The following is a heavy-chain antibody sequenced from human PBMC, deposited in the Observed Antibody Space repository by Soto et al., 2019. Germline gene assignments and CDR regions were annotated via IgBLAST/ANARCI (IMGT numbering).Heavy chain of an antibody. V-gene: IGHV5-10-1*01. D-gene: IGHD6-25*01. CDR1: GYSFTSYW. CDR3: ASLHPRYSSAASYYGMDV. CDR2: IDPSDSYT. J-gene: IGHJ6*02. Sequence: GESLKISCKGSGYSFTSYWISWVRQMPGKGLEWMGRIDPSDSYTNYSPSFQGHVTISADKSISTAYLQWSSLKASDPAMYYCASLHPRYSSAASYYGMDVWGQGTTVTVSS.